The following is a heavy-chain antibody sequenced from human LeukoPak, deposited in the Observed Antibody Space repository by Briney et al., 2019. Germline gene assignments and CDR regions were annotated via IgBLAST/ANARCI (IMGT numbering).Heavy chain of an antibody. J-gene: IGHJ4*02. Sequence: ASVKVSCKASGYTFSNYAIHWVRQAPGQELEWMGWINAGNGNTKYSQKFQGRVTITRDTSASTAYMELSSLRSEDTAVYYCARELFDHYYDSRLGLDYWGQGTLVTVSS. CDR2: INAGNGNT. CDR3: ARELFDHYYDSRLGLDY. CDR1: GYTFSNYA. D-gene: IGHD3-22*01. V-gene: IGHV1-3*01.